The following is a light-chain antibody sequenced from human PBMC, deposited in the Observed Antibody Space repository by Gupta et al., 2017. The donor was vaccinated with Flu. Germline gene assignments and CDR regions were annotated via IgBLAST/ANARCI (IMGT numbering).Light chain of an antibody. J-gene: IGKJ1*01. CDR2: SAS. V-gene: IGKV3-15*01. CDR3: QQYNSWPT. CDR1: QGLGTN. Sequence: EIRMTQSPATLSASPGDTATLSCRASQGLGTNLAWYQQKPGQTPRLLIYSASSRTTGLPARFSGGGSGTEFTLTISGLQSEDFAIYYCQQYNSWPTFGHGTKVEVK.